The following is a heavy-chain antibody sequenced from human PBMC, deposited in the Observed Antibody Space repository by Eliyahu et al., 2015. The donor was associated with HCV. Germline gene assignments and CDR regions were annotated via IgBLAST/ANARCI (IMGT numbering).Heavy chain of an antibody. Sequence: QLQLQESGPGLVKPSETLSLTCTVSGGSISSSSYYWGWIRQPPGKGLEWIGSIYYSGSTYYNPSLKSRVTISVDTSKNQFSLKLSSVTAADTAVYYCARPPDYASPGGFDYWGQGTLVTVSS. V-gene: IGHV4-39*01. CDR3: ARPPDYASPGGFDY. CDR2: IYYSGST. D-gene: IGHD3-16*01. J-gene: IGHJ4*02. CDR1: GGSISSSSYY.